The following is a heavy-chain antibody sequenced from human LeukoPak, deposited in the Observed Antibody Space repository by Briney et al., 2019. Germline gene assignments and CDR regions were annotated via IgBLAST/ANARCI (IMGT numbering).Heavy chain of an antibody. Sequence: GGSLRLSCAASGFTVSSNYMSWVRQAPGKGLELVSVIYSGGSTYYADSVKGRFTISRDNSKNTLYLQMNSLGAEDTAVYYCARFGSSGWYDPFDYWGQGTLVTVSS. V-gene: IGHV3-66*01. CDR2: IYSGGST. D-gene: IGHD6-19*01. CDR3: ARFGSSGWYDPFDY. CDR1: GFTVSSNY. J-gene: IGHJ4*02.